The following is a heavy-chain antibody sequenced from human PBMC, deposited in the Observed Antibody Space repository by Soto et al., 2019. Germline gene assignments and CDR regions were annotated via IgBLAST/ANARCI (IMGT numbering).Heavy chain of an antibody. CDR3: ASCTVGGYSYGCYGMDV. J-gene: IGHJ6*02. CDR1: GGTFSSYA. Sequence: QVQLVQSGAEVKKPGSSVKVSCKASGGTFSSYAISWVRQAPGQRLEWMGGIIPIFGTANYAQKFQGRVTITADESTSTTYTELSSLRSEDTAVYYCASCTVGGYSYGCYGMDVWGQGTTVTVSS. V-gene: IGHV1-69*01. CDR2: IIPIFGTA. D-gene: IGHD5-18*01.